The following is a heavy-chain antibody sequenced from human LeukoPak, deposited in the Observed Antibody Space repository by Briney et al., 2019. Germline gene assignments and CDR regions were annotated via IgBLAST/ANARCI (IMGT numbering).Heavy chain of an antibody. V-gene: IGHV4-34*01. Sequence: SETLSLTCAVYGGSFSGYYWSWIRQPPGKGLEWIGEINHSGSTNYNPSLKSRVTISVDTSKNHISLKLSSVTAADTAVYYCASSPMLFYWGQGTLVTVSS. J-gene: IGHJ4*02. CDR2: INHSGST. CDR1: GGSFSGYY. D-gene: IGHD2-2*01. CDR3: ASSPMLFY.